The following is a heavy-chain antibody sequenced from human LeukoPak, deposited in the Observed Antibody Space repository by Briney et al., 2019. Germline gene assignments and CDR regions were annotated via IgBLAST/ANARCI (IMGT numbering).Heavy chain of an antibody. CDR1: GGSLSSVSYY. J-gene: IGHJ5*02. CDR2: IYARVSI. V-gene: IGHV4-61*10. CDR3: ARLDYDSSDYYPYSWFHP. D-gene: IGHD3-22*01. Sequence: SETLSLTCTLSGGSLSSVSYYWNWTRKPGGKGLEGYVRIYARVSIHYNPTPNRRITLPVHTSEHQLSLTLNSVTAADKVVYYCARLDYDSSDYYPYSWFHPWGQGTLVTVSS.